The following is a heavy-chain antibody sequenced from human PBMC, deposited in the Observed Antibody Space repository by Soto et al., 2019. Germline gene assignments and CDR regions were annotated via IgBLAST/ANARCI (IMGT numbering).Heavy chain of an antibody. D-gene: IGHD3-3*01. Sequence: GGSPRLSCAASGFTFSSYAMSWVRRAPGKGLEWVSAISGSGGSTYYADSVKGRFTISRDNSKNTLYLQMNSLRAEDTAVYYCAKRFDHDYYYYGMDVWGQGTTVTVSS. CDR2: ISGSGGST. J-gene: IGHJ6*02. CDR3: AKRFDHDYYYYGMDV. V-gene: IGHV3-23*01. CDR1: GFTFSSYA.